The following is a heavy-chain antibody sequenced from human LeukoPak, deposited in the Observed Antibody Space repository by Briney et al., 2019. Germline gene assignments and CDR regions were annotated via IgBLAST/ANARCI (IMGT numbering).Heavy chain of an antibody. CDR3: TKARDGFGVDTIDY. Sequence: GGSLRLSCAASGFTFSSYAMSWVRQAPGKGLEWVSAISGSGGSTYYADSVKGRFTISRDNSKNTLYLQMNSLRAEDTAVYYCTKARDGFGVDTIDYWGQGTLVTVSS. V-gene: IGHV3-23*01. CDR1: GFTFSSYA. J-gene: IGHJ4*02. CDR2: ISGSGGST. D-gene: IGHD3-3*01.